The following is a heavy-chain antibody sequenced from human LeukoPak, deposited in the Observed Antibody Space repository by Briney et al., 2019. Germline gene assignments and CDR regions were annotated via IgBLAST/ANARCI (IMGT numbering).Heavy chain of an antibody. D-gene: IGHD5-18*01. J-gene: IGHJ4*02. V-gene: IGHV3-7*01. Sequence: GGSLRLSCAASGFTFRRHWMSWVRQAPGKGLEWVANMRDDGSEEFYVNSVKGRFTISRDNAKNSLYLQMDSLRAEDTAVYYCARESPQRSGYSYPHWGQGTLVTVSS. CDR2: MRDDGSEE. CDR1: GFTFRRHW. CDR3: ARESPQRSGYSYPH.